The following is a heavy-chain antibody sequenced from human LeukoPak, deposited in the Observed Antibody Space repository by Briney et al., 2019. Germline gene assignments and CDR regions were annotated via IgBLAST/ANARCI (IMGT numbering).Heavy chain of an antibody. J-gene: IGHJ4*02. D-gene: IGHD4-17*01. Sequence: PGGSLRLSCAASGFTVSNSYMSGVCPAPGKGLEWVSMIYAGGGTFYAGSVKGRFTMSRDNSKNTLYLQMDSLRVEDTAIYYCTRAASNDYATNWGQGSLVTVSS. CDR1: GFTVSNSY. CDR3: TRAASNDYATN. V-gene: IGHV3-53*01. CDR2: IYAGGGT.